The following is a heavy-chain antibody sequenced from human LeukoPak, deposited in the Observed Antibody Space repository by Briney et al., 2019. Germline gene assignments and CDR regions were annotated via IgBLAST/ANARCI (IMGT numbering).Heavy chain of an antibody. CDR2: ISGSGGST. D-gene: IGHD1-1*01. CDR3: AKRLTTGAKAFDI. Sequence: PGGSPRLSCAASGFTFSSYSMSWVRQAPGKGLEWVSVISGSGGSTYYADSVKGRFTISRDNSKNTLYLQLNSLRAEDTAVYYCAKRLTTGAKAFDIWGHGTMVTVSS. J-gene: IGHJ3*02. CDR1: GFTFSSYS. V-gene: IGHV3-23*01.